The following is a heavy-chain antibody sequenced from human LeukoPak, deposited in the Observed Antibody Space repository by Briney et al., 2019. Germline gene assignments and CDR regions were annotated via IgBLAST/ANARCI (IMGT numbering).Heavy chain of an antibody. J-gene: IGHJ4*02. Sequence: SETLSLTCTVSGGSISSYYWSWIRQPPGKGLEWIGYIYYSGNTNYNPSLKSRVTISVDTSKNQFSLKLSSVTAADTAVYYCAREPCGGDCYSGYFDYWGRGTLVTVSS. V-gene: IGHV4-59*01. CDR2: IYYSGNT. D-gene: IGHD2-21*02. CDR3: AREPCGGDCYSGYFDY. CDR1: GGSISSYY.